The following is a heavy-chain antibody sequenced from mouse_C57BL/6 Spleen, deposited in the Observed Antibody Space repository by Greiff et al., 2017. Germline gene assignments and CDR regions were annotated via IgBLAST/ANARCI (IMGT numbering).Heavy chain of an antibody. J-gene: IGHJ3*01. Sequence: QVQLQQPGPELVKPGASVKISCKASGYSFTGYRMQWVKQRTGKSLEWIGVINPTYSYTSYNQKFKGKATLTVDTSSSTAYMQLSSLTSEDSAVYYCALDGDPWFANWGQGTLVTVSA. CDR2: INPTYSYT. V-gene: IGHV1-50*01. CDR1: GYSFTGYR. CDR3: ALDGDPWFAN. D-gene: IGHD3-3*01.